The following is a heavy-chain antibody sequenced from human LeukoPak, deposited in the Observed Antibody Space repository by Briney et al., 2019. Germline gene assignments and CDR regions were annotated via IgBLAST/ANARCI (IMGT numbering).Heavy chain of an antibody. Sequence: GASVKVSCKASGGTFSSYAISWVRQAPGQGLEWMGGIIPIFGTANYAQKFQGRVTITADESTSTAYMELSSLRSEDTAVYYCARERSSGWSPFDYWGQGTLSPSPQ. D-gene: IGHD6-19*01. V-gene: IGHV1-69*13. J-gene: IGHJ4*02. CDR2: IIPIFGTA. CDR1: GGTFSSYA. CDR3: ARERSSGWSPFDY.